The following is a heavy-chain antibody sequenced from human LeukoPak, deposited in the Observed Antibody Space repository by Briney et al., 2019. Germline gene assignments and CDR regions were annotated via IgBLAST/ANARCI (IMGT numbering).Heavy chain of an antibody. CDR3: AKDHTAGYFDY. J-gene: IGHJ4*02. D-gene: IGHD2-2*02. V-gene: IGHV3-33*06. Sequence: PGGSLRLSCAASGFTFSSYGMHWVRQAPGKGLEWVAVIWYDGSNKYYADSVKGRFTISRDNSKNTLYLQMNSLRAEDTAVYYCAKDHTAGYFDYWGQGTLVTVSS. CDR1: GFTFSSYG. CDR2: IWYDGSNK.